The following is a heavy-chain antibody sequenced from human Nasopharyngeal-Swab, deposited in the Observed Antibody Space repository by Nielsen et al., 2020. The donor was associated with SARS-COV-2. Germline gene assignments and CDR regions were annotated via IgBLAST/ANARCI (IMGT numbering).Heavy chain of an antibody. CDR3: ARDVGYSSGWYGNYYYYMDV. V-gene: IGHV4-59*01. J-gene: IGHJ6*03. Sequence: SETLSLTCTVSGGSISSYYWSWIRQPPGKGLEWIGYIYYSGSTNYNPSPKSRVTISVDTSKNQFSLKLSSVTAADTAVYYCARDVGYSSGWYGNYYYYMDVWGKGTTVTVSS. CDR2: IYYSGST. D-gene: IGHD6-19*01. CDR1: GGSISSYY.